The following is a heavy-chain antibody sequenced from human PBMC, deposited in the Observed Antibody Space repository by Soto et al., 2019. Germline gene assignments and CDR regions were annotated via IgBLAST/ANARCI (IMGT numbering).Heavy chain of an antibody. CDR2: INHSGST. CDR3: ARVNYNYFFDP. CDR1: GGSFSGYY. V-gene: IGHV4-34*01. D-gene: IGHD5-12*01. Sequence: LSLTCAVYGGSFSGYYWSWIRQPPGKGLEWIGEINHSGSTNYNPSPKSRVTISVDTSKNQFSLKLSSVTAADTAVYYCARVNYNYFFDPWGQGTLVTVSS. J-gene: IGHJ5*02.